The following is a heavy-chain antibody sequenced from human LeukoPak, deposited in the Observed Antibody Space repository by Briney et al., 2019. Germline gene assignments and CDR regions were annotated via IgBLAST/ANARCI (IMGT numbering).Heavy chain of an antibody. CDR1: GGSISGSSW. D-gene: IGHD2-15*01. V-gene: IGHV4/OR15-8*02. CDR2: IHHIGKS. J-gene: IGHJ2*01. CDR3: PRDSPAYCTQGNCYNWYFDL. Sequence: SETRSLTCAVSGGSISGSSWGNWVRQPPGKGLEGIGEIHHIGKSNYNPSLKSRVTLPTAKSTNQFPLTLRSVTAADTATYYRPRDSPAYCTQGNCYNWYFDLWGRGNLVTVSS.